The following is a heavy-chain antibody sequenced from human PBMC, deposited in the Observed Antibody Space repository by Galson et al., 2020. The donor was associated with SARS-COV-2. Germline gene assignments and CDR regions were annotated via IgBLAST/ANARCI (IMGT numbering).Heavy chain of an antibody. CDR2: ISYDGSNK. V-gene: IGHV3-30-3*01. CDR1: GFTFSSYA. CDR3: ARDLIANYGMDV. D-gene: IGHD3-16*01. J-gene: IGHJ6*02. Sequence: GESLKISCAASGFTFSSYAMHWVRQAPGKGLEWVAVISYDGSNKYYADSVKGRFTISRDNSKNTLYLQMNSLRAEDTAVYYCARDLIANYGMDVLGQGTTVTVAS.